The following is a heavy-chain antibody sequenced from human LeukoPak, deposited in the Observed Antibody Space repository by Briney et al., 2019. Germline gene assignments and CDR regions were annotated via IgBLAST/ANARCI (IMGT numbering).Heavy chain of an antibody. CDR2: INPNSGGT. Sequence: ASVKVSCKASGYTFTGYYMHWVRQAPGQGLEWMGWINPNSGGTNYAQKFQGWVTMTRDTSISTAYMELSRLRSDDTAVYYCASRPQWLALDAFDIWGQGTMVTVSS. D-gene: IGHD6-19*01. CDR1: GYTFTGYY. CDR3: ASRPQWLALDAFDI. V-gene: IGHV1-2*04. J-gene: IGHJ3*02.